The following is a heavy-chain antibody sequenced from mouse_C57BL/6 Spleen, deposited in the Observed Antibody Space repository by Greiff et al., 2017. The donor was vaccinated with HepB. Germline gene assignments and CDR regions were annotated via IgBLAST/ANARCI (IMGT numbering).Heavy chain of an antibody. V-gene: IGHV5-16*01. Sequence: EVMLVESEGGLVQPGSSMKLSCTASEFTFSDYYMAWVRQVPEKGLEWVANINYDGSSTYYLDSLKSRFIISRDNAKNILYLQMSSLKSEDTATYYCARGASYDYDDWFAYWGQGTLVTVSA. CDR1: EFTFSDYY. CDR3: ARGASYDYDDWFAY. CDR2: INYDGSST. D-gene: IGHD2-4*01. J-gene: IGHJ3*01.